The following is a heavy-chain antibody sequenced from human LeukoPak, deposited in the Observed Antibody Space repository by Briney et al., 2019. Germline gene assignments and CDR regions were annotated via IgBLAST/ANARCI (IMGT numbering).Heavy chain of an antibody. CDR1: GFTFSSYS. J-gene: IGHJ1*01. D-gene: IGHD1-1*01. V-gene: IGHV3-48*01. Sequence: PGGSLRLSCAASGFTFSSYSMNWVRQAPGKGLEWVSYISSSSSTIYYADSVKGRFTISRDNSKNTLYLQMNSLRAEDTAVYYCAGDHWLSFQHWGQGTLVTVSS. CDR3: AGDHWLSFQH. CDR2: ISSSSSTI.